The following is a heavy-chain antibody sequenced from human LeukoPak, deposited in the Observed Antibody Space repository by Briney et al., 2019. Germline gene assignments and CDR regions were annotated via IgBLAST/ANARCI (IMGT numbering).Heavy chain of an antibody. CDR2: IYYSGST. Sequence: PSETLSLTCTVSGGSISSYYWSWIRQPPGKGLEWIGYIYYSGSTNYNPSLKSRVTISVDTSKNQFSLKLSSVTAADTAVYYCARDSSTYYDILTGYEDAFDIWGQGTMVTVSS. CDR1: GGSISSYY. V-gene: IGHV4-59*01. D-gene: IGHD3-9*01. CDR3: ARDSSTYYDILTGYEDAFDI. J-gene: IGHJ3*02.